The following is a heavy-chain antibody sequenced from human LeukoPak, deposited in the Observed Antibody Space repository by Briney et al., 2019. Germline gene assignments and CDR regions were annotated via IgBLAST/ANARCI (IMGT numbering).Heavy chain of an antibody. CDR1: GYTFTSYG. J-gene: IGHJ4*02. CDR2: IGAYNGNT. Sequence: ASVKVSCKASGYTFTSYGISWVRQAPGQGLEWMGWIGAYNGNTNYAQKLQGRVTMTTDTSTSTAYMELRSLRSDDTAVYYCARSTIGYCSGGSCYSLDYFDYWGQGTLVTVSS. D-gene: IGHD2-15*01. CDR3: ARSTIGYCSGGSCYSLDYFDY. V-gene: IGHV1-18*01.